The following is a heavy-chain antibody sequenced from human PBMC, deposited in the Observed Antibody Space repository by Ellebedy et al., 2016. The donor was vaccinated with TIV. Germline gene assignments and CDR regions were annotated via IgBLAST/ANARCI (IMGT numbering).Heavy chain of an antibody. Sequence: MPSETLSLTCTVSGGSISSYYWSWIRQPPGKGLEWIGYIYYSGSTNYNPSLKSRVTISVDTSKNQFSLKLSSVTAADTAVYYCARGSSGWYKRATVNLDYWGQGTLVTVSS. CDR2: IYYSGST. V-gene: IGHV4-59*12. D-gene: IGHD6-19*01. J-gene: IGHJ4*02. CDR3: ARGSSGWYKRATVNLDY. CDR1: GGSISSYY.